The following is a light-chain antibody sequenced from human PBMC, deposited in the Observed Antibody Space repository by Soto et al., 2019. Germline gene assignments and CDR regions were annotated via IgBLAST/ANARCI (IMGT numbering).Light chain of an antibody. CDR2: LNSDGSH. CDR3: QTWGTGFPV. CDR1: SGHSSYA. V-gene: IGLV4-69*01. Sequence: QLVLTQSPSASASLGASVKLTCTLSSGHSSYAIAWHQQQPEKGPRYLMNLNSDGSHSKGDGIPDRFSGSSSGAERYLTISSLQSEDEADYYCQTWGTGFPVFGGGTKLTVL. J-gene: IGLJ3*02.